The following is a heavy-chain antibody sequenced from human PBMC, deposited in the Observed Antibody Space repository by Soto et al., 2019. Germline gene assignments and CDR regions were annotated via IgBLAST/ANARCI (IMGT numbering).Heavy chain of an antibody. CDR1: GFTFSSYS. CDR2: ISSSSSYI. V-gene: IGHV3-21*01. D-gene: IGHD3-16*01. J-gene: IGHJ6*04. Sequence: GGSLRLSCAASGFTFSSYSMNWVRQAPGKGLEWVSSISSSSSYIYYADSVKGRFTISRDNAKNSLYLQMNSLRAEDTAVYYCAKVSDVATMDVWGKGTTVTVSS. CDR3: AKVSDVATMDV.